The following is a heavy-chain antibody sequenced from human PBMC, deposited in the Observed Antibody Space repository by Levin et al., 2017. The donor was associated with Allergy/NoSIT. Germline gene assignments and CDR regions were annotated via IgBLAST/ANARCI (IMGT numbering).Heavy chain of an antibody. CDR2: MHYSGST. Sequence: SETLSLTCTVSGGSISNSNYYWGWIRQPPGKGLEWIGTMHYSGSTYYNSSLKSRVTISVDTSKNQFSLKLSSVTAADTALYYCARLGGPWGQGTLVTVSS. CDR3: ARLGGP. J-gene: IGHJ5*02. D-gene: IGHD3-16*01. V-gene: IGHV4-39*01. CDR1: GGSISNSNYY.